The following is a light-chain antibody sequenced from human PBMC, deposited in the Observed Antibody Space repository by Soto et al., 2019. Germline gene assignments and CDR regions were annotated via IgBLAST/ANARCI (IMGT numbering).Light chain of an antibody. J-gene: IGKJ5*01. V-gene: IGKV1-33*01. CDR2: DAS. Sequence: IQVTQSPSSLSASVGDRFTITCQASQGLSNSLNWYPHKPGKAPKLLIYDASNLETGVPSRFSGSGAGTDCTRTINSLQPEDFETDYCQQAASFTITFGQGTRLEIK. CDR1: QGLSNS. CDR3: QQAASFTIT.